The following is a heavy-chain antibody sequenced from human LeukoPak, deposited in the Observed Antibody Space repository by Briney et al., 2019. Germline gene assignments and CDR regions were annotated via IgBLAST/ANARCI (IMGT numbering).Heavy chain of an antibody. V-gene: IGHV3-7*01. CDR2: IKQDGSER. CDR1: GFTLNNYW. Sequence: QPGGSLRLSCAASGFTLNNYWMSWVRQAPGKGLEWVANIKQDGSERYYVDSVKGRFTISRDNAKNSLYLQMNSLRAEETAVYYCARGSGITAGGTDYWGQGTLVTVSA. CDR3: ARGSGITAGGTDY. D-gene: IGHD6-13*01. J-gene: IGHJ4*02.